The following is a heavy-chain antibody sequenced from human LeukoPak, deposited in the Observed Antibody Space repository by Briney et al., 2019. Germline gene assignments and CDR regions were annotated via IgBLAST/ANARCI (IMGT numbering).Heavy chain of an antibody. D-gene: IGHD4-17*01. J-gene: IGHJ4*02. CDR2: IYYSGSI. CDR1: GCSFSSGGYY. V-gene: IGHV4-31*03. Sequence: SETLSLTCTVSGCSFSSGGYYGSWIRQHPGKCLGWIGYIYYSGSIYYNPSLKSRVTISVDTSRNQFSLKPSSVTAADTAVYYCARSYGDNVLKYWGQGTLVTVSS. CDR3: ARSYGDNVLKY.